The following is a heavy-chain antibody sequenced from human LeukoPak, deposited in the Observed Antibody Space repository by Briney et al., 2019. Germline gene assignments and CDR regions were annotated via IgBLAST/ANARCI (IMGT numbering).Heavy chain of an antibody. CDR3: ARRLLGHGYSKNYYFGMDV. V-gene: IGHV4-39*01. J-gene: IGHJ6*02. CDR2: IYYSGST. CDR1: GGSISSSSYY. D-gene: IGHD4-11*01. Sequence: PSETLSLTCTVSGGSISSSSYYWGWIRQPPGKGLEWIGSIYYSGSTYYNPSLKSRVTISVDTSKNQFSLKLSSVTAADTAVYYCARRLLGHGYSKNYYFGMDVWGQGTTVTVSS.